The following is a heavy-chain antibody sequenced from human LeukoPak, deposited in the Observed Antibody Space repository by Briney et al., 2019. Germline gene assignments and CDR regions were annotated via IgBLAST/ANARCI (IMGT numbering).Heavy chain of an antibody. CDR2: IKVDGSEK. CDR1: GFTFSRYW. CDR3: ARASNYYDSSGFFDY. J-gene: IGHJ4*02. Sequence: PGGSLRLSCAVSGFTFSRYWMTWVRQAPGKGLEWVANIKVDGSEKYYVDAVKGRFTISRDNAKNSLYLQMNSLRAEDTAVYYCARASNYYDSSGFFDYWGQGTLVTVSS. D-gene: IGHD3-22*01. V-gene: IGHV3-7*01.